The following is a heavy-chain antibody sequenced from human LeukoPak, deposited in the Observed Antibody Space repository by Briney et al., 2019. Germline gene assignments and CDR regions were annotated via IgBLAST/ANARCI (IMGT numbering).Heavy chain of an antibody. CDR1: GGTFSSYA. CDR3: AKAVGDDYGYRYYFDY. D-gene: IGHD3-10*01. Sequence: SVKVSCKASGGTFSSYAISWVRQAPGQGLEWMGGIIPIFGTANYAQKFQGRVTITADESTSTAYMELSSLRSEDTAVYYCAKAVGDDYGYRYYFDYLGQGTLVTVSS. V-gene: IGHV1-69*13. J-gene: IGHJ4*02. CDR2: IIPIFGTA.